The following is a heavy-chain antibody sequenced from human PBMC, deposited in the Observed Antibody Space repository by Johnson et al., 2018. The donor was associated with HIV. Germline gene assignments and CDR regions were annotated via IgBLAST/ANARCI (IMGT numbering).Heavy chain of an antibody. V-gene: IGHV3-33*01. CDR1: GFTFSTYG. CDR3: ARDWAVVGATWSDAFDI. Sequence: QVQLVESGGGVVQPGRSLRLSCAASGFTFSTYGMHWVRQAPGKGLEWVAVTWYDGSNQYYADSVKGRFSISRDNSKNTLYLQMNSLRAEDTAVYYCARDWAVVGATWSDAFDIWGQGTMVTVSS. J-gene: IGHJ3*02. D-gene: IGHD2-15*01. CDR2: TWYDGSNQ.